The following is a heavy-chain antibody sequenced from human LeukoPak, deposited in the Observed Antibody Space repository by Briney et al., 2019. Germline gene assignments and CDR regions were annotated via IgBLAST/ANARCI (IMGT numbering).Heavy chain of an antibody. CDR1: GYSFTSYW. D-gene: IGHD5-12*01. CDR3: ATLPPDSGYDDDYGDSAGFDAFDI. CDR2: IYPGDSDT. V-gene: IGHV5-51*01. Sequence: GESLKISCKGSGYSFTSYWVGWVLQMPGKGLEWMGIIYPGDSDTRYSPSFQGQVTILADKSISTAYLQWSSLKASDTAMYYCATLPPDSGYDDDYGDSAGFDAFDIWGQGTMVTVSS. J-gene: IGHJ3*02.